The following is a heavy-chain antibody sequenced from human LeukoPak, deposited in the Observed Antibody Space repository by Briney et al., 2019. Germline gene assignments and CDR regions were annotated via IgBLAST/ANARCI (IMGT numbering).Heavy chain of an antibody. CDR2: ISDSGGGT. D-gene: IGHD3-10*01. CDR3: AKDGSGSYYNPYFDY. CDR1: GFTFSSYA. Sequence: GGSLRLSCAASGFTFSSYAMSWVRQAPGKGLEWDSAISDSGGGTHYADSVKGRFTISRDNSKNTLYMQMNSLRAEDTAVYYCAKDGSGSYYNPYFDYWGQGTLVTVSS. V-gene: IGHV3-23*01. J-gene: IGHJ4*02.